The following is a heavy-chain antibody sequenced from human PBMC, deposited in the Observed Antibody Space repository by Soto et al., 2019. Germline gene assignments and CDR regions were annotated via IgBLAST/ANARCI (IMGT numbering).Heavy chain of an antibody. Sequence: DVQLVESGGGLVQPGGSLRLSCVASGFTFSTYSMNWVRQAPGKGLEWVSYITSSSSTKHYADSVKGRFTISRDNAKNSLYLQMNSLRADDTAIYYCTRYPHTLDFWGQGILVTFSS. CDR3: TRYPHTLDF. J-gene: IGHJ4*02. CDR1: GFTFSTYS. V-gene: IGHV3-48*01. CDR2: ITSSSSTK.